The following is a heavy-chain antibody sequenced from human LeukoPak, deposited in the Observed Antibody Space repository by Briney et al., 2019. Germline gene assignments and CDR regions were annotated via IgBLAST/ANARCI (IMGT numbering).Heavy chain of an antibody. J-gene: IGHJ6*03. CDR3: ARKGPKVTIFGVVNRKTYMDV. V-gene: IGHV4-34*01. Sequence: SETLSLTCAVYGGSFSGYYSSWIRQPPGKGLEWIGEINHSGSTNYNPSLKSRVTISVDTSKNQFSLKLSSVTAADAAVYYCARKGPKVTIFGVVNRKTYMDVWGKGTTVTVSS. CDR2: INHSGST. D-gene: IGHD3-3*01. CDR1: GGSFSGYY.